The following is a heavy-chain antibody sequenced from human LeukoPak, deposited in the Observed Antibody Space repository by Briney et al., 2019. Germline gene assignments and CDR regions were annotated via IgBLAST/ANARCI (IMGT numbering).Heavy chain of an antibody. CDR2: VYYTGRT. D-gene: IGHD4-17*01. V-gene: IGHV4-59*01. J-gene: IGHJ4*02. CDR3: ARDSSTVTTRHFDY. CDR1: GGSINNYY. Sequence: SETLSLTCTVSGGSINNYYWTWIRQPPGKGLECIGYVYYTGRTYYNPSLKSRVTISVDTSKNQFSLKLNSVTAADTAVYCCARDSSTVTTRHFDYWGQGTLVTVSS.